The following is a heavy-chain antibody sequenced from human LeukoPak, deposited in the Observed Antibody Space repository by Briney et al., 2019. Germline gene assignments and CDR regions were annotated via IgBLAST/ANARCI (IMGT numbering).Heavy chain of an antibody. CDR3: ARDYTGYFP. J-gene: IGHJ5*02. D-gene: IGHD3-9*01. Sequence: LEWVANIKTDGSEKYYVHSVKGRFTISRDNAKNSLYLQMNSLRAEDTAVYYCARDYTGYFPWGQGTLVIVSS. CDR2: IKTDGSEK. V-gene: IGHV3-7*03.